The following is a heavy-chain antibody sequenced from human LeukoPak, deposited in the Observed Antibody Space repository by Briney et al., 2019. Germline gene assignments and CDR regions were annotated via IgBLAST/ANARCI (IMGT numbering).Heavy chain of an antibody. Sequence: PGGSLRLSCVASGITFSNYAVSWVRQAPEKGLDWVSVISGSAHKIRYADSVQGRFTISRDNSENIVYLQMNNLRAEDTAVYYCAKDREIATILGNGDFDYWGQGTLVTVSS. CDR2: ISGSAHKI. CDR3: AKDREIATILGNGDFDY. D-gene: IGHD5-24*01. CDR1: GITFSNYA. V-gene: IGHV3-23*01. J-gene: IGHJ4*02.